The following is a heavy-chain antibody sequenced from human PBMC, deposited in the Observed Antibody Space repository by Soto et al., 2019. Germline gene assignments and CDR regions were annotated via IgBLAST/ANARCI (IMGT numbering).Heavy chain of an antibody. CDR2: IYYSGST. CDR1: GGSISSSSYY. V-gene: IGHV4-39*01. D-gene: IGHD4-17*01. Sequence: SKTLSLTCTVSGGSISSSSYYWGWIRQPPGKGLEWIGSIYYSGSTYYNPSLKSRVTISVDTSKNQFSLKLSSVTAADTAVYYCARHGNILGYGDYWYFDLWGRGTLVTVSS. CDR3: ARHGNILGYGDYWYFDL. J-gene: IGHJ2*01.